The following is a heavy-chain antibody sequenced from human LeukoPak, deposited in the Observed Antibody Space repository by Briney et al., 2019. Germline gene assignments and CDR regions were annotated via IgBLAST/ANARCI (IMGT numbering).Heavy chain of an antibody. Sequence: GGSLRLSCVASGFTFDDYAMSWVRQAPGKGLEWVSGINWNGDNTVYADSVKGRFTISRDNSKNTLYLQMNSLRAEDTAVYYCAKDYRPHDFWSGLVDYWGQGTLVTVSS. V-gene: IGHV3-20*04. J-gene: IGHJ4*02. CDR1: GFTFDDYA. D-gene: IGHD3-3*01. CDR3: AKDYRPHDFWSGLVDY. CDR2: INWNGDNT.